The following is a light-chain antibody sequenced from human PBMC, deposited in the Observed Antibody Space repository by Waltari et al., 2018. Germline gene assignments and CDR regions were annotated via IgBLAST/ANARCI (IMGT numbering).Light chain of an antibody. CDR2: GAS. CDR3: QHYDGLVVT. Sequence: ETVFTQSPGTLSLSPGERATLSCRASQSVTSITLSWYQQKPGQAPSLLIYGASRRATGIPDRFSGRGSGTEFTLTISRLEPEDFAVYYCQHYDGLVVTFGGGTKVEI. J-gene: IGKJ4*01. V-gene: IGKV3-20*01. CDR1: QSVTSIT.